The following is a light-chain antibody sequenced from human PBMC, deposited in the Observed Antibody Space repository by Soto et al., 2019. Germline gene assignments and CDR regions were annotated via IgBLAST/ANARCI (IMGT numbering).Light chain of an antibody. J-gene: IGLJ3*02. CDR3: AAWDDSLSGWV. V-gene: IGLV1-47*01. CDR2: RNN. CDR1: SSDVGGHNY. Sequence: QSALTQPASVSGSPGQSITISCTGTSSDVGGHNYVSWYQQFPGTAPKLLIYRNNQRPSGVPDRFSGSKSGTSASLAISGLPSEDEADYYCAAWDDSLSGWVFGGGTKLTVL.